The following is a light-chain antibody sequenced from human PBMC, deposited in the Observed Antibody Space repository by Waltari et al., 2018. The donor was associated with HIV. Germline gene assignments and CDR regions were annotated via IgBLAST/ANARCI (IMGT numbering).Light chain of an antibody. J-gene: IGLJ3*02. CDR3: QSADTSGGFRV. CDR2: KDT. Sequence: SYELPQPPSVSVSPGPTAPITCSGDSLSGQYAYWYQQKPGQAPVAIIYKDTERPSGSPERFSGSSSGTTVTLIISEAQTEDEADYYCQSADTSGGFRVFGGGTRLSVL. V-gene: IGLV3-25*03. CDR1: SLSGQY.